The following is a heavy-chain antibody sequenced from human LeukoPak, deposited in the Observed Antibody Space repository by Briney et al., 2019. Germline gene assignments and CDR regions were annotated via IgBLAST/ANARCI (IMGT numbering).Heavy chain of an antibody. CDR1: GFTFSTNA. CDR2: ITGGGGGT. CDR3: AKRLLVRTTVRPYFDY. V-gene: IGHV3-23*01. D-gene: IGHD1-26*01. Sequence: GGSLRLSCAASGFTFSTNAISWVRQAPGKGLEWVSTITGGGGGTYYADSVKGRFTISRDNSKHTLYLEMNSLRAEDTAVYYCAKRLLVRTTVRPYFDYWGQGTLVTVSS. J-gene: IGHJ4*02.